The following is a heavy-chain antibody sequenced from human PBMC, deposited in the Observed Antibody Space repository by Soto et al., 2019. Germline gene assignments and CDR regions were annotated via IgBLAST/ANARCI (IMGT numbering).Heavy chain of an antibody. CDR1: GFTFTSSA. CDR2: IVAGSGNT. J-gene: IGHJ3*02. Sequence: ASVKVSCKASGFTFTSSAVQWVRQARGQRLEWIGWIVAGSGNTNYAQKFQERVTITRDMSTSTAYMELSSLRSEDTAVYYCAALKSYYYDSSGYFDAFDIWGHGTMVTVSS. CDR3: AALKSYYYDSSGYFDAFDI. D-gene: IGHD3-22*01. V-gene: IGHV1-58*01.